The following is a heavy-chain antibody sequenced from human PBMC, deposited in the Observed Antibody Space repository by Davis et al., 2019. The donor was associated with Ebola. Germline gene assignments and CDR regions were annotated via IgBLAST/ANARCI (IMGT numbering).Heavy chain of an antibody. V-gene: IGHV3-23*01. J-gene: IGHJ4*02. CDR3: ATQWLARGY. CDR1: GFTFSSYG. CDR2: ISGSSGST. D-gene: IGHD6-19*01. Sequence: PGGSLRLSCAASGFTFSSYGMHWVRQAPGQGLEWVSAISGSSGSTYYADSVKGRFTISRDNSKNTLYLQMNSLRAVDSALYYCATQWLARGYWGQGALVTVSS.